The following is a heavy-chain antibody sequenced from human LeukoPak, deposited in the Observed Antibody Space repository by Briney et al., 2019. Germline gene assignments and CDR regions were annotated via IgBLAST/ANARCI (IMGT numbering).Heavy chain of an antibody. D-gene: IGHD3-22*01. J-gene: IGHJ3*02. CDR1: GYTFTTYT. V-gene: IGHV1-69*13. CDR3: AREDYDSSGYLLAFDI. CDR2: IIPIFGTA. Sequence: SVKVSCKASGYTFTTYTISWVRQAPGQGLEWMGGIIPIFGTANYAQKFQGRVTITADESTSTAYMELSSLRSEDTAVYYCAREDYDSSGYLLAFDIWGQGTMVTVSS.